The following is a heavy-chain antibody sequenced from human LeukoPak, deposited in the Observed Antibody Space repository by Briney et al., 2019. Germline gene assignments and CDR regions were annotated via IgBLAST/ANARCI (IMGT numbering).Heavy chain of an antibody. D-gene: IGHD4-17*01. Sequence: SETLSLTCTVSGYSISTGYYWDWIRQPPGKGLEWIGTFYHGGSTYYNPSLKSRVTISVDTSKNQFSLNLTSVTAADTAVYYCARDGDYVFDYWGQGTLVTVSS. J-gene: IGHJ4*02. CDR2: FYHGGST. CDR1: GYSISTGYY. V-gene: IGHV4-38-2*02. CDR3: ARDGDYVFDY.